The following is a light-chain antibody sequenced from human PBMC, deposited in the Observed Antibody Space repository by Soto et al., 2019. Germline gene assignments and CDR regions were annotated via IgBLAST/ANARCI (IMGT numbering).Light chain of an antibody. Sequence: DIQMTHSPSTLSWSLGDKPTGALRASQGLSSDSAWYQQQPGKAPKLVIYAASTFQRGVPSRFSGCRSATDFPPPIRRLQTEDFATYYFQQLNSYPVTFGQGTRLEI. V-gene: IGKV1-9*01. J-gene: IGKJ5*01. CDR2: AAS. CDR3: QQLNSYPVT. CDR1: QGLSSD.